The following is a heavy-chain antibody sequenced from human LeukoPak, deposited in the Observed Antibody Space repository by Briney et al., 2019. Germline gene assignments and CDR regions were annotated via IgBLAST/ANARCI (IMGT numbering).Heavy chain of an antibody. CDR1: GFSFISYS. CDR3: VRESCSGGSCTYDPFDI. Sequence: GGSLRLSCVASGFSFISYSIHWVRRVPGKGLEWVAVMSVNGVNKYYADSVRGRFTVSRDISKNTQFLQMNSLRFEDTAVYFCVRESCSGGSCTYDPFDIWGHGTMVTVST. D-gene: IGHD2-15*01. J-gene: IGHJ3*02. CDR2: MSVNGVNK. V-gene: IGHV3-30-3*01.